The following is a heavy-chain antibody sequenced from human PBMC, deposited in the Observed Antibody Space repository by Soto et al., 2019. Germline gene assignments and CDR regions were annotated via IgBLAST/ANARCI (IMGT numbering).Heavy chain of an antibody. J-gene: IGHJ5*02. CDR2: ISGSGRST. CDR1: GFTFSSYA. Sequence: EVQLLESGGGLVQPGGSLRLSCAASGFTFSSYAMSWVRQAPGKGLEWVSAISGSGRSTYYADSVKGRFTISRDNSKNTLYLQMNSLRAEDTAIYYCAKDSRPVYQGWFDPWGQGTLVTVSS. V-gene: IGHV3-23*01. D-gene: IGHD2-2*01. CDR3: AKDSRPVYQGWFDP.